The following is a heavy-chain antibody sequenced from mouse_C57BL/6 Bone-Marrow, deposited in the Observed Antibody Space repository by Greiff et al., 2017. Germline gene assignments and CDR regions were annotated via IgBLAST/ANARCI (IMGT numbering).Heavy chain of an antibody. J-gene: IGHJ4*01. CDR1: GFTFSDSG. CDR2: ISSGSSTI. CDR3: IYAMDS. V-gene: IGHV5-17*01. Sequence: EVQGVESGGGLVKPGGSLKLSCAASGFTFSDSGMHLVRQAPEKGLEWVAYISSGSSTIYYAATVKGRFTIARDNAKNTLFLQMTSLRSEDTAMYYGIYAMDSWGQGASVPAS.